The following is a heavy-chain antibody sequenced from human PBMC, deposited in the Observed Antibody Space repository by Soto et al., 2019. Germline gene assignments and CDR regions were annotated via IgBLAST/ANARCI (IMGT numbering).Heavy chain of an antibody. CDR1: GGSFSSFY. CDR2: IHHSGTT. J-gene: IGHJ6*02. CDR3: ARHLGDYGYEDYYGMDV. Sequence: SETLSLTCTVYGGSFSSFYWSWIRQSPGKGLEWIGEIHHSGTTNYNPSLKSRVTMSVDTSKNQFSLKLSSVTATDTAVYYCARHLGDYGYEDYYGMDVWGLGTMVTVSS. D-gene: IGHD4-17*01. V-gene: IGHV4-34*01.